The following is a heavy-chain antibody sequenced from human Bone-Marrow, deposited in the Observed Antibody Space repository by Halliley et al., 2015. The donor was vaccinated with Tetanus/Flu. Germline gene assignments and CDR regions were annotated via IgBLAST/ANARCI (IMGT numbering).Heavy chain of an antibody. CDR3: ARSDLKGSDAFDY. Sequence: LEWVSGIYSGDTTYYADSVKGRFSISRDNSKNTLYLQMNSLRAEDTAVYFCARSDLKGSDAFDYWGQGTLVTVSS. D-gene: IGHD3-10*01. V-gene: IGHV3-66*01. CDR2: IYSGDTT. J-gene: IGHJ4*02.